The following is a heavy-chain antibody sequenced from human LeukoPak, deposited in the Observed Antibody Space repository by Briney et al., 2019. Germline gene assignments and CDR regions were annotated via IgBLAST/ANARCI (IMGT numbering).Heavy chain of an antibody. J-gene: IGHJ4*02. V-gene: IGHV3-66*01. Sequence: GGSLRLSCAASGFTVSSNYMSWVRQAPGKGLEWVSVIYSGGSTYYADSVKGRFTISRDNSKNTLYLQMNSLRAEDTAVYYCARESVGIAVAGTTPDTHFDYWGQGTLVTVSS. CDR1: GFTVSSNY. CDR3: ARESVGIAVAGTTPDTHFDY. D-gene: IGHD6-19*01. CDR2: IYSGGST.